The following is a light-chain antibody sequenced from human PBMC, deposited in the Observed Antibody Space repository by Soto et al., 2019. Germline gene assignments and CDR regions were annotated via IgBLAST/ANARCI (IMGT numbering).Light chain of an antibody. CDR2: DAS. CDR3: QQYNSYSPYT. CDR1: QSISSW. Sequence: DIQMTQSPSTLSASVGDRVTITCRASQSISSWLAWYQQKPGKAPKLLIYDASSLESGVPSRFSGSGSGTEFTITISSMQPDDFAPYYCQQYNSYSPYTFGQGTKLEIK. J-gene: IGKJ2*01. V-gene: IGKV1-5*01.